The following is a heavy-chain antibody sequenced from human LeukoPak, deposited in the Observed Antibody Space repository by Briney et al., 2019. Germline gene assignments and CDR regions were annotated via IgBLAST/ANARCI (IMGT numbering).Heavy chain of an antibody. V-gene: IGHV4-4*07. Sequence: PSETLSLTCTVSGGSISSYYRSWIRQPAGKGLEWIGRIYTSGSTNYNPSLKSRVTMSVDTSKHQFSLKLSSVTAADTAVYYCASRDDDFWSGPCAFDIWGQGTMVTVSS. J-gene: IGHJ3*02. CDR2: IYTSGST. D-gene: IGHD3-3*01. CDR3: ASRDDDFWSGPCAFDI. CDR1: GGSISSYY.